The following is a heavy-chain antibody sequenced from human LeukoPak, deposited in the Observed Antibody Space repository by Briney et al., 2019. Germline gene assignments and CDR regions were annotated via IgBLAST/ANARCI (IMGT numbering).Heavy chain of an antibody. D-gene: IGHD6-19*01. CDR1: GGSISNSGYY. J-gene: IGHJ4*02. V-gene: IGHV4-39*01. CDR2: IYYSGST. Sequence: PSETLSLTCSVSGGSISNSGYYWGWIRQPPGKGLEWIGSIYYSGSTYYNPSLKSRVTISVDTSKNQFSLKLSSVTAADTAVYYCASRSSGYSSGWLVFDYWAQRILVTVSS. CDR3: ASRSSGYSSGWLVFDY.